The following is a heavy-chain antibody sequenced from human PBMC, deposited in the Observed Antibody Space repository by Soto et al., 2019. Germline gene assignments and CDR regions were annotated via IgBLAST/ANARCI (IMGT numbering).Heavy chain of an antibody. CDR1: GGSISSYY. D-gene: IGHD3-3*02. CDR2: IYYSGST. CDR3: ARATLARWFDP. J-gene: IGHJ5*02. Sequence: KPSETLSLTCTVSGGSISSYYWSWIRQPPGKGLEWIGYIYYSGSTNYNPSLKSRVTISVDTSKNQFSLKLSSVTAADTAVYYCARATLARWFDPWGQGTLVTVSS. V-gene: IGHV4-59*01.